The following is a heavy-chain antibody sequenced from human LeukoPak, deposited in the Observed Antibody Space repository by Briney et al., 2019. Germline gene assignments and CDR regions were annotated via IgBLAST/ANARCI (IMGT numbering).Heavy chain of an antibody. CDR3: ARDDREYYDILTGYESYYYYYGMDV. Sequence: GGSLRLSCAASGVTFSSYSMNWVRQAPGKGLEWVSSISRSSSYIYYADSVKGRFIISRDNAKNSLYLRMNSLRVEDTAVYYCARDDREYYDILTGYESYYYYYGMDVWGQGTTVTVSS. J-gene: IGHJ6*02. CDR2: ISRSSSYI. D-gene: IGHD3-9*01. CDR1: GVTFSSYS. V-gene: IGHV3-21*01.